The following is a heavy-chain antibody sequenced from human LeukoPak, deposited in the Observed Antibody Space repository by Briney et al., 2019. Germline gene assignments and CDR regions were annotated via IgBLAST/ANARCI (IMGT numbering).Heavy chain of an antibody. D-gene: IGHD2-2*01. CDR3: AREFREVVPLLGIEPYAEYFQH. Sequence: GGSLRLSCAASGFTFSSYAMHWVRQAPGKGLEWVAVISYDGSNKYYADSVKGRFTISRDNSENTLYLQMNSLRAEDTAVYYCAREFREVVPLLGIEPYAEYFQHWGQGTLVTVSS. V-gene: IGHV3-30*04. CDR2: ISYDGSNK. CDR1: GFTFSSYA. J-gene: IGHJ1*01.